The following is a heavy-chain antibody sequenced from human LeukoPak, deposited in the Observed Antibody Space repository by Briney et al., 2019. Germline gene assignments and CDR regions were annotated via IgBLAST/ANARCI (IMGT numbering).Heavy chain of an antibody. Sequence: PLASVKVSCKASGDTFSSYAISWVRQAPGQGLEWMGWINPIFGTATYAQTFQGRVTITADKSASTAYMELSSLRSEDTAVDYCARAQSTGCFGCVLGPYYYYYYMDVWGKGTTVTVSS. CDR1: GDTFSSYA. D-gene: IGHD2-2*01. CDR2: INPIFGTA. V-gene: IGHV1-69*06. J-gene: IGHJ6*03. CDR3: ARAQSTGCFGCVLGPYYYYYYMDV.